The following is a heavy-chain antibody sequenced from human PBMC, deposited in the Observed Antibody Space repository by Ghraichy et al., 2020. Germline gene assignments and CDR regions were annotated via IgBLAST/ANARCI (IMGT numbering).Heavy chain of an antibody. V-gene: IGHV3-23*01. CDR2: ISGNGDST. D-gene: IGHD1/OR15-1a*01. CDR3: ATPGFLNKAHHFDY. Sequence: GGSLRLSCAASGFLFKYYDMSWVRQAPGKGLEWVSGISGNGDSTYHADSLKGRFTISRDNSKNTLYLQMNSLRTEDTAVYYCATPGFLNKAHHFDYWGQGTLFTVS. J-gene: IGHJ4*02. CDR1: GFLFKYYD.